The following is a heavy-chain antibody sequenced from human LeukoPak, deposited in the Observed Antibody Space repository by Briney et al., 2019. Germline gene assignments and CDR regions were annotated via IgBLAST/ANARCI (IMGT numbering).Heavy chain of an antibody. CDR3: AKAGSVTTTLNWFDP. D-gene: IGHD4-11*01. CDR1: GFTFSSYA. CDR2: ISYDGSNK. Sequence: GRSLRLSCAASGFTFSSYAMHWVRQAPGKGLEWVAVISYDGSNKYYADSVKGRFTISRDNSKNTLYLQMNSLRAEDTAVYYRAKAGSVTTTLNWFDPWGQGTLVTVSS. J-gene: IGHJ5*02. V-gene: IGHV3-30*04.